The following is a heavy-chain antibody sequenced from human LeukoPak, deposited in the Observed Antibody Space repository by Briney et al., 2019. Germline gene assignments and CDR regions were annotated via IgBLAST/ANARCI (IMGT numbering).Heavy chain of an antibody. Sequence: PGGSLRLSCAASGFTFSSYAMSWVRQAPGKGLEWVSAISGSGGSTYYADSVKGRFTISRDNAKITLYLNMNSVRDWDTAVYYCAKSMVGPAAISWFDPWGQGTLVTVSS. D-gene: IGHD2-2*02. CDR3: AKSMVGPAAISWFDP. CDR1: GFTFSSYA. J-gene: IGHJ5*02. V-gene: IGHV3-23*01. CDR2: ISGSGGST.